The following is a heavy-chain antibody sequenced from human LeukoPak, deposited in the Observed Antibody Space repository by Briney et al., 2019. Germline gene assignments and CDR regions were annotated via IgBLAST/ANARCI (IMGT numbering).Heavy chain of an antibody. CDR1: GGSVSGCY. CDR2: IYDSGST. Sequence: KTSETLSLTCIVSGGSVSGCYCSWIRQPPGKGLEWIGHIYDSGSTNYNPSLKSRVTISMDKSKCQFSLKLSSVTAGITACYYCPRHNYDINDSYSFDYWGQGTLVTVSS. CDR3: PRHNYDINDSYSFDY. D-gene: IGHD3-22*01. J-gene: IGHJ4*02. V-gene: IGHV4-59*02.